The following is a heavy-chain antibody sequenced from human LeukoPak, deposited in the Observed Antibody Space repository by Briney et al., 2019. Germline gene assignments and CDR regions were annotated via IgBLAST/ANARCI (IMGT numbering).Heavy chain of an antibody. D-gene: IGHD2-8*01. V-gene: IGHV1-69*05. CDR1: GGTFSSYA. CDR3: ARDYCTNGVCYWFDP. Sequence: SVKVSCKASGGTFSSYAISWVRQAPGQGLEWMGGIIPIFGTANYAQKFQGRVTITTDESTSTAYMELSSLRSEDTAVYSCARDYCTNGVCYWFDPWGQGTLVTVSS. CDR2: IIPIFGTA. J-gene: IGHJ5*02.